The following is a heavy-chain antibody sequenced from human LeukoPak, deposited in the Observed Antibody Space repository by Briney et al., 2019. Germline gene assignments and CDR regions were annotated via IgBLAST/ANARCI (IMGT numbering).Heavy chain of an antibody. CDR2: VYMNRNI. D-gene: IGHD2-15*01. J-gene: IGHJ4*02. Sequence: SQTLSLTCTVSGDSLSSGSYYWNWIRQPAETGLEWIGRVYMNRNINYNPSLKSRVTISADTSKNQFSLQLTSVTAADTAVYYCASLGSNDYWGQGTLVTVSS. CDR3: ASLGSNDY. CDR1: GDSLSSGSYY. V-gene: IGHV4-61*02.